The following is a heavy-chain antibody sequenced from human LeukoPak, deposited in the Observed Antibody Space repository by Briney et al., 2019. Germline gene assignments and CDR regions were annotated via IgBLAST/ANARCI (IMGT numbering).Heavy chain of an antibody. D-gene: IGHD2/OR15-2a*01. Sequence: SETLSLTCTVSGGSINSYYWSWIRQPPGKGLEWIGYIYYSGSTNYNPSLKSRVTISVDTSNNKFSLKLSSVTAADTAVYYCARGYYRAFDIWGQGTMVTVSS. CDR3: ARGYYRAFDI. CDR2: IYYSGST. CDR1: GGSINSYY. J-gene: IGHJ3*02. V-gene: IGHV4-59*01.